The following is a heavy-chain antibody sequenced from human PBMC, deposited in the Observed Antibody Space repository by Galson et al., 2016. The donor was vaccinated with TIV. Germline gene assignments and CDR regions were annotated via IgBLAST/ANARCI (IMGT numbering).Heavy chain of an antibody. CDR2: LNHIFGTT. CDR1: GGSFSSHP. D-gene: IGHD5-18*01. Sequence: SVKVSCKASGGSFSSHPFSWVRQAPGQGLEWLGGLNHIFGTTEYAQRFQGRVTITTDKYTSTAYMELRSLGSEDTAVYYCARGAWGYSFGPLDYWGQGTLITVSS. CDR3: ARGAWGYSFGPLDY. J-gene: IGHJ4*02. V-gene: IGHV1-69*05.